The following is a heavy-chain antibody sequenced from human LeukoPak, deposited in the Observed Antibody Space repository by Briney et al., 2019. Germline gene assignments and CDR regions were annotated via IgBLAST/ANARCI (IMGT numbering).Heavy chain of an antibody. CDR1: GFTLSEYG. CDR3: ARDRIYMMVFVHYSGIDL. V-gene: IGHV3-30*01. J-gene: IGHJ5*02. Sequence: GGSLRLSCAASGFTLSEYGIHWVRQAPGKGLEWVAVLSYDGSDRYYADSVNGRFTISRDISSDTVSLQMNSLRVEDTAVYFCARDRIYMMVFVHYSGIDLWGQGTLVTVSS. CDR2: LSYDGSDR. D-gene: IGHD3-22*01.